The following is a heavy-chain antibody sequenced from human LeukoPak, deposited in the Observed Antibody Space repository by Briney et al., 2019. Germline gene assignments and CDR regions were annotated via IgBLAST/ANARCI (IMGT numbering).Heavy chain of an antibody. D-gene: IGHD2-21*01. J-gene: IGHJ4*02. CDR3: AKDAIYGDGYWEFDY. CDR1: GFTFRSYW. V-gene: IGHV3-23*01. Sequence: PGGSLRLSCAASGFTFRSYWMGWVRQAPGKGLEWVSGVLSGGGSTYYADAVKGRCTISRDNSRSTLYLQMNSLRAEDTAVYYCAKDAIYGDGYWEFDYWGQGTLVTVSS. CDR2: VLSGGGST.